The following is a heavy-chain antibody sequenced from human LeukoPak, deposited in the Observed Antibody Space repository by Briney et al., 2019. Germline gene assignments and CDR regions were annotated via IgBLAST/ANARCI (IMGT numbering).Heavy chain of an antibody. Sequence: GGSLRLSCAASGLTFNNAWMSWVRQLPGKGLEWVGRIKSKTDGGTADYAAPVKGRFTISRDDSKNTLYLQMNSLKTEDTADYYCTGPNQFDTWGQGTLVTVSS. CDR2: IKSKTDGGTA. CDR3: TGPNQFDT. D-gene: IGHD1-14*01. J-gene: IGHJ5*02. CDR1: GLTFNNAW. V-gene: IGHV3-15*01.